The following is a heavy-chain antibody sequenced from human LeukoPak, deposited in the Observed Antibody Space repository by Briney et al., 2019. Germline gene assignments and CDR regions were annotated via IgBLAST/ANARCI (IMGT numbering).Heavy chain of an antibody. CDR2: IYYSGST. CDR1: GASISSYY. Sequence: SETLSLTCTVSGASISSYYWSWIRQPPGKGLEWIGHIYYSGSTNYNPALKSRVTISVDMSKNQLSLKLSSVTAADTAVYYCARGVTSPLDAFDIWGQGTMVTVSS. CDR3: ARGVTSPLDAFDI. J-gene: IGHJ3*02. V-gene: IGHV4-59*01. D-gene: IGHD1-26*01.